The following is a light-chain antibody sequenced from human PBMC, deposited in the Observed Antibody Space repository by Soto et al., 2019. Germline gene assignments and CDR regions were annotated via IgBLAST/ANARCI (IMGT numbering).Light chain of an antibody. CDR1: QSIRTN. V-gene: IGKV3-15*01. CDR2: GES. J-gene: IGKJ1*01. CDR3: QQYGSSGT. Sequence: EIVMTQSPATLSVSPGERATLSCRASQSIRTNLAWYQQKPGQAPRLLIFGESTRAIAIPARFSGSGSGTDFTLTISRLEPEDFAVYYRQQYGSSGTFGQGTKVDI.